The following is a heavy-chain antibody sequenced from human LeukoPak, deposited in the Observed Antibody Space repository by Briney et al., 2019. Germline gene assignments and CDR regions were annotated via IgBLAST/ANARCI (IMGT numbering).Heavy chain of an antibody. J-gene: IGHJ4*02. D-gene: IGHD5-18*01. Sequence: GGSLRLSCAASGFSVSSNYMCWVRQAPGKGLEWVSLIYSAGSTYYADPVKGRFTISRDNSKNTLYLHMNNLRVEDTAVYYCASGLRAVWIQLSGPDYWGQGALVTVS. CDR3: ASGLRAVWIQLSGPDY. V-gene: IGHV3-53*01. CDR1: GFSVSSNY. CDR2: IYSAGST.